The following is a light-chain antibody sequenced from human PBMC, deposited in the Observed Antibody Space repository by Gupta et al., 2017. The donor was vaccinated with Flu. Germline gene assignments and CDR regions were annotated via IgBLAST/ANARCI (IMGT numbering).Light chain of an antibody. J-gene: IGKJ1*01. CDR1: QSLVYSSNKKTY. V-gene: IGKV4-1*01. Sequence: LSERATSNGKSSQSLVYSSNKKTYLGWYQQKPGQPPKLLVYWASTRDSGIPDRFSGSGSGTEFTRTSSSLQAKDGAVYECRQYYRTSRTFGQGTKVEIK. CDR3: RQYYRTSRT. CDR2: WAS.